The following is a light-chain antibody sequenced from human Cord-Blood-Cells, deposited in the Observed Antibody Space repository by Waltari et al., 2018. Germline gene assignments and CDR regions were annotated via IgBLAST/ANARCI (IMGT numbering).Light chain of an antibody. V-gene: IGKV3-20*01. J-gene: IGKJ2*01. CDR3: QQYGSSPPYT. CDR2: GAS. CDR1: QSVSSSY. Sequence: EIVLTQSPCTLSLSPGEIATLSCRASQSVSSSYLAWYQQKPGQAPRLLIYGASSRATGITDRFSGSGSGTDFTLTISRLEPEDFAVYYCQQYGSSPPYTFGQGTKLEIK.